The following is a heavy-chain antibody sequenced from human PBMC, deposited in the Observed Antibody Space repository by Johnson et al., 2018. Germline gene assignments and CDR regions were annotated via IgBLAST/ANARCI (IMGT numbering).Heavy chain of an antibody. CDR1: GFIFSTYR. CDR2: INGDGSRT. J-gene: IGHJ1*01. D-gene: IGHD2/OR15-2a*01. CDR3: AKRQRGIEVLLATYCQR. V-gene: IGHV3-74*01. Sequence: EVQLLESGGGLVQRGGSLRLSCAASGFIFSTYRMHWVRQVPGKGLVWVSRINGDGSRTSYADSVKGRLTISRDNAKNTLYLQMNSLRVEDPAVFYGAKRQRGIEVLLATYCQRWGQGTLVTVSS.